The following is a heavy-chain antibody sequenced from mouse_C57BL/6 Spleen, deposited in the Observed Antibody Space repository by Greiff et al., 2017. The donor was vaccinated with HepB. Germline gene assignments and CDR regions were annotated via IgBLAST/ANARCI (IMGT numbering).Heavy chain of an antibody. Sequence: EVQLQQSGPGLVKPSQSLSLTCSVTGYSITSGYYWNWIRQFPGNKLEWIGYISYDGSNNYNPSLKNRISITRDTSKNTFFLKLNSVTTEDTATYYCARGAYSNWAYWGQGTLVTVSA. CDR1: GYSITSGYY. D-gene: IGHD2-5*01. CDR2: ISYDGSN. V-gene: IGHV3-6*01. CDR3: ARGAYSNWAY. J-gene: IGHJ3*01.